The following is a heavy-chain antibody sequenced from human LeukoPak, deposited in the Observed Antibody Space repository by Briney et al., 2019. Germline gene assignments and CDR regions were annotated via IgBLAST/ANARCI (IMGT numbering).Heavy chain of an antibody. J-gene: IGHJ1*01. D-gene: IGHD3-22*01. CDR1: GYTFTSYG. CDR2: ISAYNGNT. Sequence: ASVKVSCKASGYTFTSYGISWVRQAPGQGLEWMGWISAYNGNTNYAQKLQGRVTMTTDTSTSKAYMELRSPRSDATAVYYCARDRANYYDSSGYYYEYFQHWGQGTLVTVSS. V-gene: IGHV1-18*01. CDR3: ARDRANYYDSSGYYYEYFQH.